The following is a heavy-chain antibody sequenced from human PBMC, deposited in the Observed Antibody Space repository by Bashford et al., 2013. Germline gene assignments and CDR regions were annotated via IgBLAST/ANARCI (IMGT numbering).Heavy chain of an antibody. CDR2: ISGTGTST. CDR3: ARDPSYGSSGTYYGAWVDYYYAMDV. V-gene: IGHV3-23*01. Sequence: VRQXPGKGLEWVSSISGTGTSTYHADSVKGRFTVSRDDSKNTVYLQLNSLTVEDTAVYYCARDPSYGSSGTYYGAWVDYYYAMDVWGQGTAVTVSS. J-gene: IGHJ6*02. D-gene: IGHD3-10*01.